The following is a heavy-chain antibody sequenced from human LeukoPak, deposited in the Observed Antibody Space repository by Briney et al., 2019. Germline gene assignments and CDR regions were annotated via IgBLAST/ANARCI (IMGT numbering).Heavy chain of an antibody. D-gene: IGHD1-26*01. J-gene: IGHJ4*02. CDR2: INWNGGST. CDR1: GFTFDDYG. Sequence: GGSLRLSCAASGFTFDDYGMSWVRQAPGKGLEWVSGINWNGGSTGYADSVKGRFTISRDNAKNSLNLQMSSLRAEDTAIYYCARDKIVGATYFDYWGQGTLVTVSS. V-gene: IGHV3-20*04. CDR3: ARDKIVGATYFDY.